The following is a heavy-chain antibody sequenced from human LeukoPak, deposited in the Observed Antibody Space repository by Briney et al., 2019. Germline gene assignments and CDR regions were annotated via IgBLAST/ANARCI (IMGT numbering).Heavy chain of an antibody. CDR3: ARRKMHQYYYDSSGYRY. V-gene: IGHV4-34*01. Sequence: SEILSLTCAVYGGSFSGYYWSWIRQPPGKGLEWIGEINHSGSTNYNPSLKSRVTISVDTSKNQFSLKLSSVTAADTAVYYCARRKMHQYYYDSSGYRYWGQGTLVTVSS. CDR2: INHSGST. D-gene: IGHD3-22*01. CDR1: GGSFSGYY. J-gene: IGHJ4*02.